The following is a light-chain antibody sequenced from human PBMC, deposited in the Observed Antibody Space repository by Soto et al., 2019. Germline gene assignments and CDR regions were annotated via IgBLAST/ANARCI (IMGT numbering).Light chain of an antibody. Sequence: DIQMTPSPSSLSASVGDRVTITCQASQDISNYLNWYQQKPGKAPKLLIYDASNLEKGVPSRFSGSGSGTDFTFTISSLQPEDIATYYCQQYDNLPPLTFGGGTKVEIK. CDR3: QQYDNLPPLT. V-gene: IGKV1-33*01. J-gene: IGKJ4*01. CDR1: QDISNY. CDR2: DAS.